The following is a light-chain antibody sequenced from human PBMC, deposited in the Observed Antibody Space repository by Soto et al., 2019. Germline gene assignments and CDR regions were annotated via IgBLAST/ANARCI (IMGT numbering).Light chain of an antibody. CDR1: QSISSY. J-gene: IGKJ5*01. V-gene: IGKV1-39*01. CDR3: QQRGDLPPIP. CDR2: ASS. Sequence: DIQMTKPPSSLSASVGDRVTITCRASQSISSYLNWYQQKPGKAPKLLIYASSSLQSGVPSRFSGSGSGTDFTLTISSLEPEDFAVYYCQQRGDLPPIPFGQVTRLEIK.